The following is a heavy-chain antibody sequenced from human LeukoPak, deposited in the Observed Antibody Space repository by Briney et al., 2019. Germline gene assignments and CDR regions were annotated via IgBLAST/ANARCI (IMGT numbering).Heavy chain of an antibody. V-gene: IGHV1-18*01. CDR1: GGTFSSYA. Sequence: ASVKVSCKASGGTFSSYAISWVRQAPGQGLEWMGWISAYNGNTNYAQKLQGRVTMTTDTSTSTAYMELRSLRSDDTAVYYCAVPTYSSGWYGTQFDYWGQGTLVTVSS. CDR3: AVPTYSSGWYGTQFDY. D-gene: IGHD6-19*01. CDR2: ISAYNGNT. J-gene: IGHJ4*02.